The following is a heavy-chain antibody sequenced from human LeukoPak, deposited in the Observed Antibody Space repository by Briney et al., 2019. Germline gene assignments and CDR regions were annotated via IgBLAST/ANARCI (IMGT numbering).Heavy chain of an antibody. J-gene: IGHJ4*02. Sequence: GGSLRLSCAASGFTFTTYWMHWVRQAPGKGLVWVSRINTDGSSASYADSVKGRFTISRDTAKNTLYLQMNSLRAEDTAVYYCARGDYAFDIWGQGTLVTVSS. D-gene: IGHD3/OR15-3a*01. CDR1: GFTFTTYW. CDR2: INTDGSSA. V-gene: IGHV3-74*01. CDR3: ARGDYAFDI.